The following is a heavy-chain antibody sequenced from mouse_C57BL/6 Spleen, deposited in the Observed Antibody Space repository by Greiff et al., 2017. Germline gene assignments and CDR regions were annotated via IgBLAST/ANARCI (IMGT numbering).Heavy chain of an antibody. CDR2: IHPSDSDT. Sequence: QVHVKQPGAELVKPGASVKVSCKASGYTFTSYWMHWVKQRPGQGLEWIGRIHPSDSDTNYNQKFKGKATLTVVKSSSTAYMQLSSLTSEDSAVYYCATSYYYAMDYWGQGTSVTVSS. V-gene: IGHV1-74*01. D-gene: IGHD6-1*01. J-gene: IGHJ4*01. CDR3: ATSYYYAMDY. CDR1: GYTFTSYW.